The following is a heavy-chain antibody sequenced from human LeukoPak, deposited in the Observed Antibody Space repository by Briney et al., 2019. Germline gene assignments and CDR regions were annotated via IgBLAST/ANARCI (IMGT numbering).Heavy chain of an antibody. J-gene: IGHJ5*02. D-gene: IGHD3-10*01. V-gene: IGHV3-30-3*01. Sequence: PGGSLRLSCAASGFTFSSYAMHWVRQAPGKGLEWVAVISYDGSNKYYADSVKGRFTISRDNSKNTLYLQMNSLRAEDTAVYYCAPGLWFGDSLDPWGQGTLVTVSS. CDR3: APGLWFGDSLDP. CDR2: ISYDGSNK. CDR1: GFTFSSYA.